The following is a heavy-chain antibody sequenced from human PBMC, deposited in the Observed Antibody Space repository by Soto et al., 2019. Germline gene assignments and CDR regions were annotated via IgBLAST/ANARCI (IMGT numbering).Heavy chain of an antibody. CDR2: ISYDGSNK. J-gene: IGHJ3*02. V-gene: IGHV3-30-3*01. CDR3: ASYLGYSSRAKAFDI. Sequence: PVEFLRLSCGASGFTFRSYAMHWVRQAPGKGMEWVAVISYDGSNKYYADSVKGRFTISRDNSKNTLYLQMNSLRAEDTAVYYCASYLGYSSRAKAFDIWGQGTMVTVSS. CDR1: GFTFRSYA. D-gene: IGHD6-13*01.